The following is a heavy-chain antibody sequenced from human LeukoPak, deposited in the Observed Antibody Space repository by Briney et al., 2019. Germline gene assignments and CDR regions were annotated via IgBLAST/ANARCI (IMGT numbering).Heavy chain of an antibody. CDR2: ISAYNGNT. J-gene: IGHJ6*02. V-gene: IGHV1-18*01. D-gene: IGHD3-10*01. CDR3: ARGPLTTMVRGVLDV. Sequence: GASVKVSCKASGGTFSSYAISWVRQAPGQGLEWVGWISAYNGNTNYAQKLQGRVTMTTDTSTSTAYMELRSLRSDDTAVYYCARGPLTTMVRGVLDVWGQGTTVTVSS. CDR1: GGTFSSYA.